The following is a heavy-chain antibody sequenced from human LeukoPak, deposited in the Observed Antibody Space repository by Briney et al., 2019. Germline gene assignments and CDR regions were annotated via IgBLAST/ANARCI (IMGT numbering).Heavy chain of an antibody. CDR3: AKVTGYSSSWYYFDY. D-gene: IGHD6-13*01. CDR2: ISTSGGST. J-gene: IGHJ4*02. V-gene: IGHV3-23*01. CDR1: GFTFSSYA. Sequence: PGESLRLSCAASGFTFSSYAMSWVRQAPGKGLEWVSGISTSGGSTYYADSVKGHFTISRDNSKNTLSLQMNSLRAEDTAIYYCAKVTGYSSSWYYFDYWGQGTPVTVSS.